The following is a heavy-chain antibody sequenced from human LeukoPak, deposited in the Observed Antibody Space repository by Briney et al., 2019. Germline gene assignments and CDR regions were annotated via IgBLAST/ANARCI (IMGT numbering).Heavy chain of an antibody. V-gene: IGHV6-1*01. Sequence: SQTLSLTCAVSGDSVSSNNAAWNWIRQSPSRGLEWPGRTYYRSKWYSDYAVSVQSRIIINPDTSKNQFSLQLNSVTPEDTAVYYCTRLIRDTTGTNDYWGQGTHVTVSS. CDR1: GDSVSSNNAA. J-gene: IGHJ4*02. CDR2: TYYRSKWYS. D-gene: IGHD1-1*01. CDR3: TRLIRDTTGTNDY.